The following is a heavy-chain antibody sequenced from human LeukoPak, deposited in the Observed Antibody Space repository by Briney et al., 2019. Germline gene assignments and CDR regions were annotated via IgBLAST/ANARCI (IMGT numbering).Heavy chain of an antibody. V-gene: IGHV3-23*01. Sequence: GGSLRLSCAASGFTFSSYAMTWVRQAPGKGLEWVLAIGGRGDNTYYADSVKGRFTISRDNSKNTLYLQMNSLRAEDTAVYYCARETYRYNWFDPWGQGTLVTVSS. J-gene: IGHJ5*02. CDR2: IGGRGDNT. D-gene: IGHD3-16*01. CDR1: GFTFSSYA. CDR3: ARETYRYNWFDP.